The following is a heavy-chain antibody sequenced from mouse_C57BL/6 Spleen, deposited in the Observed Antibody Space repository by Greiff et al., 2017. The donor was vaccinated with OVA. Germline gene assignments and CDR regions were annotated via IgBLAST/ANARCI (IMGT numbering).Heavy chain of an antibody. CDR3: ARRATVVDYFDY. CDR2: IYPGSGST. J-gene: IGHJ2*01. CDR1: GYTFTSYW. D-gene: IGHD1-1*01. V-gene: IGHV1-55*01. Sequence: QVQLQQPGAELVKPGASVKMSCKASGYTFTSYWITWVKQRPGQGLEWIGDIYPGSGSTNYNEKFKSKATLTVDTSSSTAYMQLSSLTSEDSAVYYCARRATVVDYFDYWGQGTTLTVSS.